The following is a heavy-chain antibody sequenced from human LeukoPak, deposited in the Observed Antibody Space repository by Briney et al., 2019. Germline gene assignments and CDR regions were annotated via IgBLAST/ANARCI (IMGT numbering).Heavy chain of an antibody. V-gene: IGHV3-48*01. CDR3: AKDLIRLWFGEGDWFDP. D-gene: IGHD3-10*01. CDR2: ITGHSSTI. CDR1: GFTFSSYS. J-gene: IGHJ5*02. Sequence: GGSLRLSCAASGFTFSSYSMNWVRQAPGKGLEWVSYITGHSSTIYYADSVKGRFTISRDNSKNTLYLQMNSLRAEDTAVYYCAKDLIRLWFGEGDWFDPWGQGTLVTVSS.